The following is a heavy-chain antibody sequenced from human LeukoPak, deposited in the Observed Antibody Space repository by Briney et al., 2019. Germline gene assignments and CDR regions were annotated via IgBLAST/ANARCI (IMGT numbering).Heavy chain of an antibody. J-gene: IGHJ4*02. CDR1: GGSVTSFY. CDR3: ASSGSSGYCGSSCYDY. V-gene: IGHV4-59*02. Sequence: SETLSLTCSVSGGSVTSFYWSWIRQPPGKGLEWIGYIHYTGSTNYNPSLESRVTTSVDTSKNQFSLKLNSVTAADTAVYYCASSGSSGYCGSSCYDYWGQGTLVTVSS. D-gene: IGHD2-21*01. CDR2: IHYTGST.